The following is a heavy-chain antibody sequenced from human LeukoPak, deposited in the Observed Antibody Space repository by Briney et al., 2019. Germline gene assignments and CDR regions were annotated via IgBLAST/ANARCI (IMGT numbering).Heavy chain of an antibody. CDR1: GYTLTELS. V-gene: IGHV1-24*01. D-gene: IGHD5-18*01. CDR3: ATASPQYSYGHPYYHGMDV. J-gene: IGHJ6*02. CDR2: FDPEDGET. Sequence: GASVKVSCKVSGYTLTELSMHWVRQAPGKGLEWMGGFDPEDGETIYAQKFQGRVTMTEDTSTDTAYMELSSLRSEDTAVYYCATASPQYSYGHPYYHGMDVWGQGTTVTVSS.